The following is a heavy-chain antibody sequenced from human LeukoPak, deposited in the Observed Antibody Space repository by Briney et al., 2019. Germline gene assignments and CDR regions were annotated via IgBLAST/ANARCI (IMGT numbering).Heavy chain of an antibody. D-gene: IGHD5-18*01. Sequence: GRSLRLSCVASGFTFDDYAMHWVRQGPGKGLEWVSGISWNSGNVGYADAVEGRFTISRDNVKNSLYLQMNSLRAEDMAFYYCARATGYSSGSVDYWGQGTLVTVSS. CDR3: ARATGYSSGSVDY. V-gene: IGHV3-9*03. J-gene: IGHJ4*02. CDR1: GFTFDDYA. CDR2: ISWNSGNV.